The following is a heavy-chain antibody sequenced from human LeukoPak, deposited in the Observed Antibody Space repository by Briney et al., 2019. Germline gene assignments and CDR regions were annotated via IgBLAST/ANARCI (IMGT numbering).Heavy chain of an antibody. Sequence: TGRSLRLSCAASGFTFSSYSMNWVRQAPGKGLEWVSSISSSSSYIYYADSVKGRFTISRDNAKNSLYLQMNSLRAEDTAVYYCARDSGGPRDYWGQGTLVTVSS. CDR2: ISSSSSYI. CDR3: ARDSGGPRDY. CDR1: GFTFSSYS. V-gene: IGHV3-21*04. J-gene: IGHJ4*02. D-gene: IGHD6-19*01.